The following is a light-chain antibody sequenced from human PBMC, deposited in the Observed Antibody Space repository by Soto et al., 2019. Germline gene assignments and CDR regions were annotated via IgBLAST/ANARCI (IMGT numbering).Light chain of an antibody. CDR3: QQRSNWPLT. V-gene: IGKV3-11*01. J-gene: IGKJ4*01. CDR1: QSVSSY. CDR2: DAS. Sequence: EIVLTQSPCTLSWSTGERATLSCGASQSVSSYLAWYQQKPGQAPRLLIYDASSRATGIPARFSGSGYGTDFNLTISSLETEDFAVYYCQQRSNWPLTFGGGTKVDIK.